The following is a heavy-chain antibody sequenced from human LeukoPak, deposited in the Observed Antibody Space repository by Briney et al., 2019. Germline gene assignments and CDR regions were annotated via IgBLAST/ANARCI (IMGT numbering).Heavy chain of an antibody. Sequence: KSGGSLRLSCAASGFTFSSYAMSWVRQAPGKGLEWVSAISGSGGSTYYADSVKGRFTISRDNSKNTLYLQMNSLRAEDTAVYYCAKVRYSRSYFDYWGQGTLVTVSS. CDR3: AKVRYSRSYFDY. CDR2: ISGSGGST. V-gene: IGHV3-23*01. CDR1: GFTFSSYA. D-gene: IGHD6-6*01. J-gene: IGHJ4*02.